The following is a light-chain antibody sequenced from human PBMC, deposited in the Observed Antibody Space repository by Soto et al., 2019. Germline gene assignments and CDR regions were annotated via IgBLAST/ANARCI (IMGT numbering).Light chain of an antibody. CDR1: QSVSSY. Sequence: EIVLPQSPVTLSLSPGASATLSGRASQSVSSYLAWYQQKPGQAPRLLIYDASNRATGIPARFSGGGSGTDFTLTIDNLEPEDFAIYYCQQRSNWPPITFGQGTRLEIK. CDR2: DAS. V-gene: IGKV3-11*01. CDR3: QQRSNWPPIT. J-gene: IGKJ5*01.